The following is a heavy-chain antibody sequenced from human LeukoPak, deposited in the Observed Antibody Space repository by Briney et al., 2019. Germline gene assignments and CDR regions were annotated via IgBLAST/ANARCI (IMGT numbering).Heavy chain of an antibody. J-gene: IGHJ4*02. CDR1: GFTFSSNY. CDR2: MYSGGST. CDR3: ARGDSSGWSVFDY. D-gene: IGHD6-19*01. V-gene: IGHV3-53*04. Sequence: GGSLRLSCAAPGFTFSSNYMSWVRQAPGKGVEGGSVMYSGGSTYYSDSAKGRFTISRHNCKNKRELQMNSLRAEDTAVYYCARGDSSGWSVFDYWGQGTLVTVSS.